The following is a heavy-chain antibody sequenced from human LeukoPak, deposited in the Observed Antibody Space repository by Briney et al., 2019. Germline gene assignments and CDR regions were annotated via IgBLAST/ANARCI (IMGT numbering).Heavy chain of an antibody. Sequence: GGSLRLSCAASGFTFSDYYMSWIRQAPGKGLEWASYISSSGSTIYYADSVKGRFTISRDSAKNSLYLQMNSLRAEDTAVYYCARDVGAVPAAIYYYYMDVWGKGTTVTVSS. D-gene: IGHD2-2*01. V-gene: IGHV3-11*01. CDR2: ISSSGSTI. CDR3: ARDVGAVPAAIYYYYMDV. CDR1: GFTFSDYY. J-gene: IGHJ6*03.